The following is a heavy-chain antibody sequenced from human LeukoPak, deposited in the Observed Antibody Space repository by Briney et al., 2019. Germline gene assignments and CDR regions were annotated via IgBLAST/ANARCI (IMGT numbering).Heavy chain of an antibody. V-gene: IGHV4-4*07. CDR2: VYSSGTT. Sequence: SETQSLTCTVSGGAINNYYWSWIRQSAGKGLEWIGRVYSSGTTNYNPSLKSRVTISIDKSKKQFSLNLKSVTAADTAVYYCARYSGSESGFDYWGQGTLVSVYS. CDR1: GGAINNYY. J-gene: IGHJ4*02. CDR3: ARYSGSESGFDY. D-gene: IGHD1-26*01.